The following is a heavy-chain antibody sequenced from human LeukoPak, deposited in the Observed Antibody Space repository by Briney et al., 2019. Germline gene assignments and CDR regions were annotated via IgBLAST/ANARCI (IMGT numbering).Heavy chain of an antibody. CDR3: ARASGGSWSDAFGI. D-gene: IGHD2-15*01. Sequence: SETLSLTCTVSGGSISSGGYYWSWIRQHPGKGLEWIGYIYYSGSTYYNPSLKSRVTISVDTSKNQFSLKLSSVTAADTAVYYCARASGGSWSDAFGIWGQGTMVTVSS. J-gene: IGHJ3*02. V-gene: IGHV4-31*03. CDR1: GGSISSGGYY. CDR2: IYYSGST.